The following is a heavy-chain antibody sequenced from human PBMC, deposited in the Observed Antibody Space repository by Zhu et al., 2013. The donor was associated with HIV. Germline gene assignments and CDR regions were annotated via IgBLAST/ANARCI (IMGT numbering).Heavy chain of an antibody. CDR3: ARDVITMVRGNGVDV. Sequence: QAQLVQSGAEVKKPGSSVKVSCKASGGTFSTYAISWVRQAPGQGLEWMGRIIPSFGTANYAQNFQGRVTITADESTSTVYMELSSLRSDDTAVYYCARDVITMVRGNGVDVWGQGTTVTVSS. V-gene: IGHV1-69*01. CDR2: IIPSFGTA. J-gene: IGHJ6*02. CDR1: GGTFSTYA. D-gene: IGHD3-10*01.